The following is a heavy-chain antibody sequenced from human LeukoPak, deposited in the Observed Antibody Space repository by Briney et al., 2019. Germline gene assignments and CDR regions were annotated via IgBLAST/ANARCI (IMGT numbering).Heavy chain of an antibody. CDR1: GFTFSDYY. J-gene: IGHJ6*02. V-gene: IGHV3-11*04. D-gene: IGHD3-3*01. CDR3: ARDHYDFWSDYYVNTHAQYYHYYGMDV. Sequence: GGSLRLSCAASGFTFSDYYMSWIRQAPGKGLEWVSYISSSGSTIYYADSVKGRFTISRDNAKNSLYLQMNSLRAEDTAVYYCARDHYDFWSDYYVNTHAQYYHYYGMDVWGQGTTVTVSS. CDR2: ISSSGSTI.